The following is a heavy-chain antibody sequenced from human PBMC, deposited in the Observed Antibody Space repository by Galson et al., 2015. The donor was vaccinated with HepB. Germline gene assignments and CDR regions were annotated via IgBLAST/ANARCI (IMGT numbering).Heavy chain of an antibody. CDR3: ARDGAPVLRYFDWLNYGMDV. V-gene: IGHV3-48*03. CDR1: GFTFSSYE. Sequence: SLRLSCAASGFTFSSYEMNWVRQAPGKGLEWLSSISSGGSVIFYADSVKGRFTISRDNAKNSLYLQMNSLRDEDTAVYFCARDGAPVLRYFDWLNYGMDVWGQGTTVTVSS. J-gene: IGHJ6*02. CDR2: ISSGGSVI. D-gene: IGHD3-9*01.